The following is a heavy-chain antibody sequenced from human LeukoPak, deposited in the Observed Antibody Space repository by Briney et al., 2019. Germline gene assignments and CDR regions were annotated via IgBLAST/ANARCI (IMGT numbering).Heavy chain of an antibody. CDR3: AREAGYYGSGFYYFDY. J-gene: IGHJ4*02. V-gene: IGHV4-38-2*02. D-gene: IGHD3-10*01. CDR2: IYHSGST. CDR1: GYSISSGYY. Sequence: SETLSLTCAVSGYSISSGYYWGWIRQPPGKGLEWIGSIYHSGSTYYNPSLKSQVTISVDTSKNQFSLKLSSVTAADTAVYYCAREAGYYGSGFYYFDYWGQGTLVTVSS.